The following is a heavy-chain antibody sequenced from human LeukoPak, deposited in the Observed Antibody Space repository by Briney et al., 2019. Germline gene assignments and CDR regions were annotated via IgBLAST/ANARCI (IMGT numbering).Heavy chain of an antibody. J-gene: IGHJ6*03. CDR3: ARVVVAATPSPYYYYYYMDV. D-gene: IGHD2-15*01. V-gene: IGHV3-7*01. Sequence: GGSLRLSYAASGLTFSSYWMSWVRQAPGKGLEWVANRKQDGSEKYYVDSVKGRFTISRDNAKNSLYLQMNSLRAEDTAVYYCARVVVAATPSPYYYYYYMDVWGKGTTVTVSS. CDR1: GLTFSSYW. CDR2: RKQDGSEK.